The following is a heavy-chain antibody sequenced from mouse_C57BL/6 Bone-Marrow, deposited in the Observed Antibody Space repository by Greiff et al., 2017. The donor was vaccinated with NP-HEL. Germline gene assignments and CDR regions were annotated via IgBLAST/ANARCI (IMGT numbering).Heavy chain of an antibody. J-gene: IGHJ3*01. CDR3: ARKAAYYSHFAY. CDR2: IYPRSGNT. V-gene: IGHV1-81*01. CDR1: GYTFTSYG. Sequence: QVHVKQSGAELARPGASVKLSCKASGYTFTSYGISWVKQRTGQGLEWIGEIYPRSGNTYYNEKFKGKATLTADKSSSTAYMELRSLTSEDSAVYFCARKAAYYSHFAYWGQGTLVTVSA. D-gene: IGHD2-12*01.